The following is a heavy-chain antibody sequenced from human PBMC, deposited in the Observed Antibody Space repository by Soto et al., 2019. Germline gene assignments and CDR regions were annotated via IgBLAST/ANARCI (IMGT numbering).Heavy chain of an antibody. CDR1: GFTFSSYS. CDR3: AKGRSYYYYYGVDV. Sequence: GGSLRLSCAASGFTFSSYSMNWVRQAPGKGLEWVSVIIDSGSNKYYADSVKGRFTISRDNSKSTLYLQMNSLRAEDTALYYCAKGRSYYYYYGVDVWGQGTTVTVSS. J-gene: IGHJ6*02. CDR2: IIDSGSNK. V-gene: IGHV3-23*01.